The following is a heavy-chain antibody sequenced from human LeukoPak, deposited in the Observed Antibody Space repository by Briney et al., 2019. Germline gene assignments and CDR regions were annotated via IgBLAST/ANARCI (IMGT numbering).Heavy chain of an antibody. J-gene: IGHJ6*03. CDR2: INHSGST. V-gene: IGHV4-34*01. CDR1: GGSFSGYY. D-gene: IGHD2-15*01. CDR3: ARFPGSAEYRHYYYMDV. Sequence: SETLSLTCAVYGGSFSGYYWSWIRQPPGKGLEWIGEINHSGSTNYNPSLKSRVTVSVDTSKNQFSLKLSSVTAADTAVYYCARFPGSAEYRHYYYMDVWGKGTTVTVSS.